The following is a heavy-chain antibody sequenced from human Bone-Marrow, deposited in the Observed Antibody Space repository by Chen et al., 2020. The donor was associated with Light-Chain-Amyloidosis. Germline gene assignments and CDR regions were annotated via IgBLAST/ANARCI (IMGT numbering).Heavy chain of an antibody. CDR1: GFTYKTGA. J-gene: IGHJ4*02. V-gene: IGHV3-9*01. Sequence: EVQMVESGGGLVQPGRSLRLSCVTSGFTYKTGAIHCVRQAPEKGLEWVSCFEYNSGLKDHADAVRGLFTVSSDSSKNSLFREINSLRVEDTALYYCTQDGGLGGADFWGPRTMVTVSS. CDR3: TQDGGLGGADF. CDR2: FEYNSGLK. D-gene: IGHD3-3*01.